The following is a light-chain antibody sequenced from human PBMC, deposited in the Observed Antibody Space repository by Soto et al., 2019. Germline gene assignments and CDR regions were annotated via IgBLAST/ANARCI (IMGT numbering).Light chain of an antibody. CDR3: QQYNDWPPT. CDR1: QSVSSN. J-gene: IGKJ1*01. Sequence: EIVMTQSPATLSVSPGERATLSCRASQSVSSNLAWYQQKPGRAPRFLIYGASTRATGMPARFSGSGSGTEFTLTISSLQSEDFAVYYCQQYNDWPPTFGQGTKVEIK. CDR2: GAS. V-gene: IGKV3-15*01.